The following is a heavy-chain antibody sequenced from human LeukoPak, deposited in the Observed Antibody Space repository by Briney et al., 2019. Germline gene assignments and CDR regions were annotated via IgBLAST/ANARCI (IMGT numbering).Heavy chain of an antibody. CDR3: ARDTYDFWSNHFDY. V-gene: IGHV3-7*01. Sequence: SGGSLRLSCAASGFTFSSYWMSWVRQAPGKGLEWVANIKQDGSEKYYVDSVKGRFTISRDNAKNSLYLQMNSLRAEDTAVYYCARDTYDFWSNHFDYWGQGTLVTVSS. D-gene: IGHD3-3*01. J-gene: IGHJ4*02. CDR1: GFTFSSYW. CDR2: IKQDGSEK.